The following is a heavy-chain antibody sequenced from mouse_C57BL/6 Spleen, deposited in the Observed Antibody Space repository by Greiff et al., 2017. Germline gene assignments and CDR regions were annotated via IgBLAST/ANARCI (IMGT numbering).Heavy chain of an antibody. CDR2: IDPSDSYT. J-gene: IGHJ2*01. CDR1: GYTFTSYW. CDR3: ARGTGTDY. V-gene: IGHV1-69*01. Sequence: VQLQQPGAELVMPGASVKLSCKASGYTFTSYWMHWVKQRPGQGLEWIGEIDPSDSYTNYNQKFKGKSTLTVHQSSSTAYMQRSSLTSEDSAVDYCARGTGTDYWGQGTTLTVSS. D-gene: IGHD4-1*01.